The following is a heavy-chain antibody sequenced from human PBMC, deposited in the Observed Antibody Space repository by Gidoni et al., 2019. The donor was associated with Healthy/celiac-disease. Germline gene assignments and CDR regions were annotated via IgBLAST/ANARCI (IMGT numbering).Heavy chain of an antibody. D-gene: IGHD6-19*01. V-gene: IGHV3-23*01. CDR2: ISGSGGST. CDR1: GLPVSSYA. Sequence: EEQLLAAGGGWVQPGVSLRLSCAAAGLPVSSYAMSWVRQAPGKGLEWVSAISGSGGSTYYADSVKGRFTISRDNSKNTLYLQMNSLRAEDTAVYYCAKVSSSGYSYWYFDLWGRGTLVTVSS. CDR3: AKVSSSGYSYWYFDL. J-gene: IGHJ2*01.